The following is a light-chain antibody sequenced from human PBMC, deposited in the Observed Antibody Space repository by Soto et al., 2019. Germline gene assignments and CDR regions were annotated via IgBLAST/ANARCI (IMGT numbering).Light chain of an antibody. CDR2: GAS. CDR3: HQYGTLPYA. CDR1: QRVSSNY. J-gene: IGKJ2*01. Sequence: IALTQSPGTLSLSPGERATLSCRASQRVSSNYVAWYQHKPGQAPRLLIHGASIRATGIPDRFSGSGSGTDFTLTISRLEPEDFAVYYCHQYGTLPYACGQGTKLQIK. V-gene: IGKV3-20*01.